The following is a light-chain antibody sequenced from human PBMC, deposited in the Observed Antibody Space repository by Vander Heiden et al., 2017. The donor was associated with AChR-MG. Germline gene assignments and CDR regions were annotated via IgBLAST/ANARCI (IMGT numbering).Light chain of an antibody. V-gene: IGLV2-14*03. Sequence: QSALPPPASVSGSPGQSIPISCSGTRRDVGGYSYVSWYQQHPGKAPKLMIYDVSNRPSGVSNRFSGSKSGNTASLTISGLQAEDEADYYCSSYTSSSTLVFGGGTKLTVL. CDR1: RRDVGGYSY. CDR2: DVS. CDR3: SSYTSSSTLV. J-gene: IGLJ2*01.